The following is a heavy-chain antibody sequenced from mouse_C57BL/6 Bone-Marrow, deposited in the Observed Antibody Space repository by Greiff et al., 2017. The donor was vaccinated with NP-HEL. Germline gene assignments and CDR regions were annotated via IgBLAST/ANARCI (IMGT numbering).Heavy chain of an antibody. J-gene: IGHJ1*03. CDR2: IYPGSGST. D-gene: IGHD2-4*01. Sequence: QVQLKQPGAELVKPGASVKMSCKASGYTFTSYWITWVKQRPGQGLEWIGDIYPGSGSTNYNEKFKSKATLTVDTSSSTAYMQLSSLTSEDSAVYYCARGYDYDGYWYFDVWGTGTTVTVSS. V-gene: IGHV1-55*01. CDR3: ARGYDYDGYWYFDV. CDR1: GYTFTSYW.